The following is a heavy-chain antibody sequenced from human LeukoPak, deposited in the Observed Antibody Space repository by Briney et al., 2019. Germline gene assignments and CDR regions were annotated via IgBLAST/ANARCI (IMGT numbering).Heavy chain of an antibody. J-gene: IGHJ4*02. Sequence: ASVKVSCKVSGYTLTELSMHWVRQAPGKGLEWMGGFDPEDGETIYAQKFQGRVTMTEDTSTDTAYMELSSLRSEDTAVYYCTSSTSCYGCMSYWGQGTLVTVSS. CDR1: GYTLTELS. CDR2: FDPEDGET. V-gene: IGHV1-24*01. CDR3: TSSTSCYGCMSY. D-gene: IGHD2-2*01.